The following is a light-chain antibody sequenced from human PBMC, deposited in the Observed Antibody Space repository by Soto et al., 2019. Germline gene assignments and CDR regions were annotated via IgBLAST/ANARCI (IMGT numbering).Light chain of an antibody. V-gene: IGKV1-9*01. CDR3: QQFHAYPI. Sequence: IQLTQSPSFLSASVGDRVTLTCRASQGIANYVAWYQKKPGQAPNLLIYATSTLQTGVPSRFSGGGSGTKFTLTISSLQPEYVATYYCQQFHAYPIFGPGTRVDIK. CDR1: QGIANY. J-gene: IGKJ3*01. CDR2: ATS.